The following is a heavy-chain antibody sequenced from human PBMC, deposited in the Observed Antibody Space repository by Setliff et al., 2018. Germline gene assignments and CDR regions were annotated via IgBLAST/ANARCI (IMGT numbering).Heavy chain of an antibody. D-gene: IGHD5-18*01. CDR2: IWYDGTNK. CDR3: AKGTAHESRDFDY. J-gene: IGHJ4*02. Sequence: GGSLRLSCAASGFTFSSYGMHWVRQAPGKGLEWVAVIWYDGTNKYYADSVKGRFTISRDNSKNTLYLQMNSLRAEDTAIYYCAKGTAHESRDFDYWGQGTLVTVSS. V-gene: IGHV3-33*06. CDR1: GFTFSSYG.